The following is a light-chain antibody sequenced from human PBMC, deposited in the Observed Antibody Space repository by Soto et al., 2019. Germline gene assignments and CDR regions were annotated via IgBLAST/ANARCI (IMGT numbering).Light chain of an antibody. CDR3: QQYYIYPRT. J-gene: IGKJ1*01. Sequence: AIRMTQSPSSLSASTGDRFTITCRASQGISSYLAWYQQKPGKAPKLLIYAASTLQSGVPSRFSGSGSGTDFTLTISCLQSEDFAAYYCQQYYIYPRTFGQGTKVEIK. CDR2: AAS. V-gene: IGKV1-8*01. CDR1: QGISSY.